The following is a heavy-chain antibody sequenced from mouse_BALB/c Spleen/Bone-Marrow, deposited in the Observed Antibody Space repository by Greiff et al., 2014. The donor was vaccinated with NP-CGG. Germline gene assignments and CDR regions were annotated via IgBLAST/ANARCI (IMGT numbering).Heavy chain of an antibody. CDR1: GYTFTNYW. CDR3: TRRAYGDSYGFAY. Sequence: QVHVKQSGAELAKPGASVKMSCKASGYTFTNYWMHWVKQRPGQGLEWIGYINPSTGYTEYNQKFKDKATLTADKSSSTAYMQLSSLTSEDSSVFYCTRRAYGDSYGFAYWGQGTLVTVSA. J-gene: IGHJ3*01. CDR2: INPSTGYT. D-gene: IGHD1-1*01. V-gene: IGHV1-7*01.